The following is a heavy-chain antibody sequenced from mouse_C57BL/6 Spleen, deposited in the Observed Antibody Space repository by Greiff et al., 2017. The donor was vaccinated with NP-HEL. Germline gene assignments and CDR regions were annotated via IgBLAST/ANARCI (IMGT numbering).Heavy chain of an antibody. Sequence: EVKLQESGPGLVKPSQSLSLTCSVTGYSITSGYYWNWIRQFPGNKLEWMGYISYDGSNNYNPSLKNRISITRDTSKNQFFLKLNSVTTEDTATYYCARGEYDSAMDYWGQGTSVTVSS. V-gene: IGHV3-6*01. CDR1: GYSITSGYY. CDR3: ARGEYDSAMDY. J-gene: IGHJ4*01. CDR2: ISYDGSN. D-gene: IGHD2-4*01.